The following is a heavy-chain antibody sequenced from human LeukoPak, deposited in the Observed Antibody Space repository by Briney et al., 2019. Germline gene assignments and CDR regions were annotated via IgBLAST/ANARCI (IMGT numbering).Heavy chain of an antibody. V-gene: IGHV5-51*01. Sequence: GESLKTSCKGSGFIFTDYWIGWVRLMPGKGMAWMAIVYPIDSDTRYTPSFEGQVTTSADRSISSAYLQLRSLQASDTAMYYCVRGVGDSGDFDYWGQGTLVTVSS. J-gene: IGHJ4*02. CDR1: GFIFTDYW. CDR3: VRGVGDSGDFDY. D-gene: IGHD2-21*02. CDR2: VYPIDSDT.